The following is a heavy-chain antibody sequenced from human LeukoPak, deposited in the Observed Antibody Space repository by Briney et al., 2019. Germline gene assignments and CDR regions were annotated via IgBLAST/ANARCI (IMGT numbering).Heavy chain of an antibody. CDR1: GGSISSSSYY. CDR3: ARHSRILFDP. V-gene: IGHV4-39*01. J-gene: IGHJ5*02. CDR2: IYYSGST. Sequence: SETLSLTCSASGGSISSSSYYWGWIRQPPGKGLEWIGSIYYSGSTYYNPSLKSRVTISVDTSKNQFSLKLSSVTAADTAVYYCARHSRILFDPWGQGTLVTVSS. D-gene: IGHD2-2*01.